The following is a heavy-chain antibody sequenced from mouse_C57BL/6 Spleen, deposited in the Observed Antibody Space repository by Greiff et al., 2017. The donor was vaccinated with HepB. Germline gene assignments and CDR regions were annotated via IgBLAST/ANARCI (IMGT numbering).Heavy chain of an antibody. Sequence: QVQLKESGAELVRPGASVTLSCKASGYTFTDYEMHWVKQTPVHGLEWIGAIDPETGGTAYNQKFKGKAILTADKSSSTAYMELRSLTSEDSAVYYCSFITTVVDYAMDYWGQGTSVTVSS. CDR3: SFITTVVDYAMDY. V-gene: IGHV1-15*01. CDR1: GYTFTDYE. D-gene: IGHD1-1*01. J-gene: IGHJ4*01. CDR2: IDPETGGT.